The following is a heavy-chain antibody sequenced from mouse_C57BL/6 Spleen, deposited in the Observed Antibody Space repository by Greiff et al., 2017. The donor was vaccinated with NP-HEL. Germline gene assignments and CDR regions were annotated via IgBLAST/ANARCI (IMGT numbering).Heavy chain of an antibody. V-gene: IGHV1-53*01. J-gene: IGHJ3*01. CDR3: ARGYGNSPFAY. CDR1: GYTFTSYW. D-gene: IGHD2-1*01. CDR2: INPSNGGT. Sequence: VKLMESGTELVKPGASVKLSCKASGYTFTSYWMHWVKQRPGQGLEWIGNINPSNGGTNYNEKFKSKATLTVDKSSSTAYMQLSSLTSEDSAVYYCARGYGNSPFAYWGQGTLVTVSA.